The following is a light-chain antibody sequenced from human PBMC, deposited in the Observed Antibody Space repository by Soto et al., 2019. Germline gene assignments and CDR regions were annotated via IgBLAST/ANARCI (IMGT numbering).Light chain of an antibody. Sequence: LTQPASVSGSPGQSITISCTGTSSDVGNYNLVSWYQHHPGKAPKLMIYEGSKRPSGVSNRFSGSKSGNTASLTISGLQAEDEADYYCCSFAAGSTPYVFGTGTKVTVL. V-gene: IGLV2-23*01. CDR3: CSFAAGSTPYV. J-gene: IGLJ1*01. CDR2: EGS. CDR1: SSDVGNYNL.